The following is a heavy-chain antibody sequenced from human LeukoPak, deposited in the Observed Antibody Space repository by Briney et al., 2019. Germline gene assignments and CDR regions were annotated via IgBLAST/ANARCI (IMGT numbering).Heavy chain of an antibody. CDR1: GFTFSSYA. CDR3: AKDDSRVTMIVVVISYFDY. D-gene: IGHD3-22*01. CDR2: VSGSGART. J-gene: IGHJ4*02. V-gene: IGHV3-23*01. Sequence: GGSLRLSCAASGFTFSSYAMSWVRQAPGNGLEWVSAVSGSGARTYYADSVEGRFTISRDNSKNPLYLQMNSLRAEDTAVYYCAKDDSRVTMIVVVISYFDYWGQGTLVTVSS.